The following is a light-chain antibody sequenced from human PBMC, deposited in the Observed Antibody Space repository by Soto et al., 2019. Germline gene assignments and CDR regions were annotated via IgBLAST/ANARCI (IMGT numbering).Light chain of an antibody. CDR1: QSVSSY. CDR3: QQRSRALT. Sequence: EIVLTQSPATLFLSPGERATLSCRASQSVSSYLAWYQQKPGQAPRLLIYDASNRATGIPARFSGSGSGTDFTLTISSLELEDFAVYYCQQRSRALTFGGGTKVDIK. V-gene: IGKV3-11*01. J-gene: IGKJ4*01. CDR2: DAS.